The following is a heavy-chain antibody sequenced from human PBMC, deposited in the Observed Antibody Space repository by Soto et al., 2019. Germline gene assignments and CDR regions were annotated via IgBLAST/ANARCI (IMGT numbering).Heavy chain of an antibody. CDR3: ARDPSINMVRGRAFDY. CDR2: INPSGGTT. CDR1: GYTFTSRY. V-gene: IGHV1-46*04. J-gene: IGHJ4*02. Sequence: ASVKVSCKASGYTFTSRYIHWVRQAPGQGLEWMGIINPSGGTTTHAQKVQGRVIMTRDTSTSTVYMELSSLRSEDTAVYYCARDPSINMVRGRAFDYWGQGTLVTVSS. D-gene: IGHD3-10*01.